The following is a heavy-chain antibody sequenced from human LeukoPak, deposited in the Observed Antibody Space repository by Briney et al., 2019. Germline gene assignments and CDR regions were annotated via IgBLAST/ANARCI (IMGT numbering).Heavy chain of an antibody. V-gene: IGHV4-61*01. CDR2: IYYIGST. Sequence: SETLSLTCTVSGGSVSSGSYYWSWIRQPPGKGLEWIGYIYYIGSTNYNPSLKSRVTISVDTSKNQFSLKLSSVTAADTAVYYCASGYYYREIDYWGQGTLVTVSS. CDR3: ASGYYYREIDY. J-gene: IGHJ4*02. D-gene: IGHD3-22*01. CDR1: GGSVSSGSYY.